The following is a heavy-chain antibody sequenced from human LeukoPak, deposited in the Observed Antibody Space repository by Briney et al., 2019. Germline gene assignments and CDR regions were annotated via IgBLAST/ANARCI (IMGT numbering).Heavy chain of an antibody. V-gene: IGHV3-30*18. CDR3: AKDGSGSYYTWLHYYHYYGMDV. CDR1: GYTFSSYG. CDR2: ISYDGSNK. J-gene: IGHJ6*02. Sequence: GGSLRLACAASGYTFSSYGMHWVRQAPGKGLEWVAVISYDGSNKYYADSVKGRFTISRDNSKNTLYLQMNSLRAEDTAVYYCAKDGSGSYYTWLHYYHYYGMDVWGQGTTVTVSS. D-gene: IGHD3-10*01.